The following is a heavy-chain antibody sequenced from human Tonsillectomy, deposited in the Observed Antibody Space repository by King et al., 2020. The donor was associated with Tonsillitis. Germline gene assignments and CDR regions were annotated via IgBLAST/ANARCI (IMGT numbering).Heavy chain of an antibody. CDR3: ARDQRGSYDY. CDR1: GFMVGADN. V-gene: IGHV3-43*01. J-gene: IGHJ4*02. Sequence: VQLVESGGVVVQPGGSLRLSCAASGFMVGADNMHWVRQPPGKGLEIVSLFNRDGSGTYYADSVKGRFTISRDNSKNSLFLQMNGLRPEDTAFYYCARDQRGSYDYWGQGTLVTVSS. CDR2: FNRDGSGT. D-gene: IGHD1-26*01.